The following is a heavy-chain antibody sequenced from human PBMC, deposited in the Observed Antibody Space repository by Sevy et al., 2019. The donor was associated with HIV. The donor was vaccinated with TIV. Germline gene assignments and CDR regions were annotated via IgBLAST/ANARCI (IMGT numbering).Heavy chain of an antibody. Sequence: GGSRGLSFTGSGFTFDDHAMHWFRQAPGKGLEGVSVISGNSGRIGYADSVKGRFTTSRDNAKNSLYLQMNSLRPEDTALYYCAKEAHLRTYSSSELNYWGQGTLVTVSS. CDR2: ISGNSGRI. V-gene: IGHV3-9*01. J-gene: IGHJ4*02. D-gene: IGHD6-13*01. CDR3: AKEAHLRTYSSSELNY. CDR1: GFTFDDHA.